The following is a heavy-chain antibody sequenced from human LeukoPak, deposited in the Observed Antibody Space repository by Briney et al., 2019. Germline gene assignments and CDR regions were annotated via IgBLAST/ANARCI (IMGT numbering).Heavy chain of an antibody. J-gene: IGHJ4*02. CDR2: ISSSSSYI. Sequence: PGGSLRLSCAASGFTFSSYSMNWVRQAPGKGLEWVSSISSSSSYIYYADSVKGRFTISRDNAKNSLYLQMNSLRAEDTAVYYCARKRGVGAESDHWGQGALVTVSS. V-gene: IGHV3-21*01. CDR3: ARKRGVGAESDH. CDR1: GFTFSSYS. D-gene: IGHD1-26*01.